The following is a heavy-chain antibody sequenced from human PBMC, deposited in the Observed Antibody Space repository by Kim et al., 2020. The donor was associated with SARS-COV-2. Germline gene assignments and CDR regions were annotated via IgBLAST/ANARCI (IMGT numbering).Heavy chain of an antibody. CDR3: AGDLGPSGMDV. CDR2: RT. J-gene: IGHJ6*02. Sequence: RTYYADAVKGRLPISRHNSKNTLSLQMNSLRAEDTAVYYCAGDLGPSGMDVWGQGTTVTVSS. V-gene: IGHV3-53*04.